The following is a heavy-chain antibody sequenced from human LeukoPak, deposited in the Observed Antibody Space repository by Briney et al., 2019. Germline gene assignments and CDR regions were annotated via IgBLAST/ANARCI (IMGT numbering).Heavy chain of an antibody. J-gene: IGHJ4*02. CDR1: GGSISSYY. CDR3: ARGSSGWYFDY. Sequence: PSETLSLTCTVSGGSISSYYWSWIRQPPGKGLEWIGYIYYSGSTNYNPSLKSRVTISVDTSKNQFSLKLSSVIAADTAVYYCARGSSGWYFDYWGQGTLVTVSS. CDR2: IYYSGST. V-gene: IGHV4-59*01. D-gene: IGHD6-19*01.